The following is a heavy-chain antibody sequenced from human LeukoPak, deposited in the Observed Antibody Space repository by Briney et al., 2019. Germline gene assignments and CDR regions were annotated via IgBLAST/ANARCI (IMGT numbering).Heavy chain of an antibody. Sequence: XLSLTCTVSGGSISSGDYYWPWIRQPPGRGREWIGYIYYSWSTYYNPSLKSLVTISVDTSKNQFSLKLSSVTAADTAVYYCARDPGRGYYDSSGYYVQWGQGTLVTVSS. V-gene: IGHV4-30-4*08. D-gene: IGHD3-22*01. CDR3: ARDPGRGYYDSSGYYVQ. J-gene: IGHJ4*02. CDR2: IYYSWST. CDR1: GGSISSGDYY.